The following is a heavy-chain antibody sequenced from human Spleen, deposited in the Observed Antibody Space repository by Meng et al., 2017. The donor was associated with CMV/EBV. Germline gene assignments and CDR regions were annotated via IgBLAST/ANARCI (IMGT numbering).Heavy chain of an antibody. CDR2: IKNKANNYAT. J-gene: IGHJ3*02. Sequence: GESLKISCAAAGFTFSGSAMHWVRQVSGKGLEWVGRIKNKANNYATAYVASVKGRFTISRDDSKNTAYLQMNSLKTEDTAVYYCTRSSMWAFDIWGQGTMVTVSS. V-gene: IGHV3-73*01. CDR3: TRSSMWAFDI. D-gene: IGHD2-21*01. CDR1: GFTFSGSA.